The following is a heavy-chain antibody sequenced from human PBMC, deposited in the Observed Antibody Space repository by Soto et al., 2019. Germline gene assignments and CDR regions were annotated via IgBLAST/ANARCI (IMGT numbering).Heavy chain of an antibody. J-gene: IGHJ4*02. D-gene: IGHD5-12*01. CDR1: GYIFTSYW. Sequence: QVQLVQSGAEVTRPGDSVTVSCKTSGYIFTSYWIHWVRQAPGQGLEWMGLIKPSGGSTTYAQKFQGRVTMTRDTPTSTVYMELRSLKSEDTAVYYCARVEGYSADERDWGQGTLVTVSS. V-gene: IGHV1-46*01. CDR2: IKPSGGST. CDR3: ARVEGYSADERD.